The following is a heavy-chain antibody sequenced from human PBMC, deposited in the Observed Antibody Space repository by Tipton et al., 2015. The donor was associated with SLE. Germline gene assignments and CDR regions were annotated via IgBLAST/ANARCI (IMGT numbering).Heavy chain of an antibody. CDR3: ARAYSSSSVVRYYYYYMDV. Sequence: TLSLTCTVSGGSISSSNYYWGWIRQPPGKGLEWIGSIYHSGSTYYNPSLKSRVTISVDTSKNQFSLKLSSVTAADTAVYYCARAYSSSSVVRYYYYYMDVWGRGTAVTVSS. V-gene: IGHV4-39*07. J-gene: IGHJ6*03. CDR2: IYHSGST. D-gene: IGHD6-6*01. CDR1: GGSISSSNYY.